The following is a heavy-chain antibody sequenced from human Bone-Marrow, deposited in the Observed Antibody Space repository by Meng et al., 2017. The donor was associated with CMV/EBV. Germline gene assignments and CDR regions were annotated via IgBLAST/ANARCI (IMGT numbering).Heavy chain of an antibody. CDR2: TSHGGST. Sequence: SQTLSLTCAVYGGSFSGYYWSWIRQPPGKGLEWIGETSHGGSTNYNPSLKSRVTILVDTSKNQFSLKLSSVTAADTAVYYCAREQYDFWSGYSTYYFDYWGQGTLVTVPS. CDR1: GGSFSGYY. D-gene: IGHD3-3*01. CDR3: AREQYDFWSGYSTYYFDY. J-gene: IGHJ4*02. V-gene: IGHV4-34*01.